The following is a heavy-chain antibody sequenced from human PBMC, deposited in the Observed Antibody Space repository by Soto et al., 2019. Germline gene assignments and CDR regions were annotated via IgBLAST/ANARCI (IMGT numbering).Heavy chain of an antibody. CDR2: ISGDGGRT. CDR3: VRDFMTMSGIN. J-gene: IGHJ4*02. D-gene: IGHD1-20*01. CDR1: GFIFSDYY. Sequence: EVQLVESGGGLVQPGGSLRLSCAASGFIFSDYYMHWVRQGPGKGLVWVSCISGDGGRTYYADSVKGRFTISRDNAKSTLYLQMSSLRGEDTAVYYCVRDFMTMSGINWGQGTLVAVSS. V-gene: IGHV3-74*01.